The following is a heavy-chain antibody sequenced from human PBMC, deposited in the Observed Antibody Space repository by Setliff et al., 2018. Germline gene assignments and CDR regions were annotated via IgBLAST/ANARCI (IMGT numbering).Heavy chain of an antibody. CDR2: MYDSGRS. Sequence: PSETLSLTCIVSGESIDSVATGNHYWNWIRQPVGKGLEWIGYMYDSGRSNYNPSLKSRVTISTGTSKNQFSLKLNSVTAADTAVYYCARGATMIVVPDYFDSWGQGTLVTVSS. J-gene: IGHJ4*02. CDR1: GESIDSVATGNHY. D-gene: IGHD3-22*01. V-gene: IGHV4-61*10. CDR3: ARGATMIVVPDYFDS.